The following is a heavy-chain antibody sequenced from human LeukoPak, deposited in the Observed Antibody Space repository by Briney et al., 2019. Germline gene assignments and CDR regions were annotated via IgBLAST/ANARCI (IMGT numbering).Heavy chain of an antibody. J-gene: IGHJ4*02. CDR1: GFTFSSYS. CDR2: ISSSSSTI. Sequence: GGSLRLSCAASGFTFSSYSMNWVRQAPGKGLEWVSYISSSSSTIYYADSVKGRFTISRDNAKNSLYLQMNSLRAEDTAVYYCARDRGITIFGVVREYYFDYWGQGTLVTVSS. V-gene: IGHV3-48*04. D-gene: IGHD3-3*01. CDR3: ARDRGITIFGVVREYYFDY.